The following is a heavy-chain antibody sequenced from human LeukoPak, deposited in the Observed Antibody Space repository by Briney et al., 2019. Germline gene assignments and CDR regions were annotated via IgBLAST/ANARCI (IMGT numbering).Heavy chain of an antibody. CDR2: IHSDGNT. CDR1: VFNVITKS. V-gene: IGHV3-53*01. D-gene: IGHD3-9*01. J-gene: IGHJ4*02. CDR3: VGHSDPLTGYSFDY. Sequence: GGSLRLSCAASVFNVITKSMSWVRQAPGKGLQWVSIIHSDGNTCYADSVKGRFTISRDTSKNTVSLQMNSLGAEDAAVYYCVGHSDPLTGYSFDYWGQGTRVTVSS.